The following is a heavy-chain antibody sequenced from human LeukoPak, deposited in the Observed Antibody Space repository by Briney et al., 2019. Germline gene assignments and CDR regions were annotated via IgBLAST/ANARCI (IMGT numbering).Heavy chain of an antibody. J-gene: IGHJ6*03. D-gene: IGHD2-15*01. Sequence: SETLSLTCTVSGGSISSYYWSWIRQPPGKGLEWIGSIHYSGSTNYNPSLKSRVTISVDTSKNQFSLKLSSVTAADTAVYYCARGYCSGGSCYSYYYYNYMDVWGKGTTVTVSS. CDR1: GGSISSYY. CDR3: ARGYCSGGSCYSYYYYNYMDV. V-gene: IGHV4-59*12. CDR2: IHYSGST.